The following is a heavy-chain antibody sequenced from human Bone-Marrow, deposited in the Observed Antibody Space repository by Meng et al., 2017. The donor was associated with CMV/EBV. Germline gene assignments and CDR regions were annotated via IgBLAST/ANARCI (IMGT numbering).Heavy chain of an antibody. CDR1: GYTFTSYG. J-gene: IGHJ6*02. D-gene: IGHD6-13*01. V-gene: IGHV1-18*01. CDR3: ARDPEGSSSSFGMAV. CDR2: ISAYNGNT. Sequence: ASVKVSCKASGYTFTSYGISWVRQAPGQGLEWMGWISAYNGNTNYAQKLQGRVTMTTDTSTSTAYMELRSLRSDDTAVYYCARDPEGSSSSFGMAVWGQGPTVPVYS.